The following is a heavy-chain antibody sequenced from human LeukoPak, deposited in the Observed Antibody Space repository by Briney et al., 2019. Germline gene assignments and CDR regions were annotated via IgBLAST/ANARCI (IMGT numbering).Heavy chain of an antibody. D-gene: IGHD3-22*01. CDR2: ISYDGSNK. Sequence: GGSLRPSCAASGFTFSSYGMHWVRQAPGKGLEWVAVISYDGSNKYYADSVKGRFTISRDNSKNTLYLQMNSLRAEDTAVYYCAKIPGYDSSGYYYGPPDWGQGTLVTVSS. CDR1: GFTFSSYG. J-gene: IGHJ4*02. V-gene: IGHV3-30*18. CDR3: AKIPGYDSSGYYYGPPD.